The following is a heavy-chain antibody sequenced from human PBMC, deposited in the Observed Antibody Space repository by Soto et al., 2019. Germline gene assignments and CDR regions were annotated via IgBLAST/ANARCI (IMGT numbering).Heavy chain of an antibody. Sequence: GPLRLSWVPAGFTVSDYVMTWVRQPPGKGLEWVSSISGRGGSTYYTDSVKGRFTNSRDNSKDTVYLQMNGLRAEETAVYYCEKAYKSVFINYFETWGIYTLSTLDS. D-gene: IGHD3-9*01. CDR2: ISGRGGST. CDR3: EKAYKSVFINYFETWGIYTLSTLDS. CDR1: GFTVSDYV. J-gene: IGHJ5*01. V-gene: IGHV3-23*01.